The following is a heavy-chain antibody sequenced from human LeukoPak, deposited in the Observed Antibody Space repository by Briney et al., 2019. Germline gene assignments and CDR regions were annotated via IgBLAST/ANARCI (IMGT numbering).Heavy chain of an antibody. Sequence: GGSLRLSCAVSGVNFSSYWMSWVRQAPGKGLEWVANIKQDGSEEYYVDSVKGRFTISTDNAKNSLYLQMNSLRAEDTAVYYCAREFADSGPSSGGPAPGFDYWGQGTLVTVSS. CDR2: IKQDGSEE. CDR1: GVNFSSYW. V-gene: IGHV3-7*03. CDR3: AREFADSGPSSGGPAPGFDY. J-gene: IGHJ4*02. D-gene: IGHD3-10*01.